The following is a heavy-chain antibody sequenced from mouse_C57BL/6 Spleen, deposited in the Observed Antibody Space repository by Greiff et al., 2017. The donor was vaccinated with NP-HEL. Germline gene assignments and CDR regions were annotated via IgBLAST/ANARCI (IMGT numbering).Heavy chain of an antibody. CDR1: GYTFTDYD. CDR3: TRSWPYDYYGSSYAIDY. V-gene: IGHV1-15*01. J-gene: IGHJ4*01. CDR2: IDPETGGT. D-gene: IGHD1-1*01. Sequence: VQLQESGAELVRPGASVTLSCKASGYTFTDYDMHWVKPTPVHGLEWIGAIDPETGGTAYNQKFTGKAILTADKYSRTAYMVLRSLTSQDSAVYYCTRSWPYDYYGSSYAIDYWGQGTSVTVSS.